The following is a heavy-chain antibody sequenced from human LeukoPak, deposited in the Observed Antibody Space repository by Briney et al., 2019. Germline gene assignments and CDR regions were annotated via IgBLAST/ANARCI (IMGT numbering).Heavy chain of an antibody. CDR1: GASITTYY. CDR2: IYISGST. V-gene: IGHV4-4*07. CDR3: ARRIAARPIWFDP. Sequence: SSETLSLTCTVSGASITTYYWSWIRQPAGKGLEWIGRIYISGSTNYSPSLKSRVTISLDTSNNQFSLKLSSVTAADTAVYYCARRIAARPIWFDPWGQGTLVTVSS. D-gene: IGHD6-6*01. J-gene: IGHJ5*02.